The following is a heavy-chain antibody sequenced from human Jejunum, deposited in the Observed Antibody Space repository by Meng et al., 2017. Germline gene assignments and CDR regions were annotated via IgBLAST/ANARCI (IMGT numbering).Heavy chain of an antibody. Sequence: QVQMVQSGAEGKKPGASVKVSCKTSGDTFIGYYMHWVRQAPGQGLEWMGRINPDNGVTNSAQRFQGRVTMTRDTSITTAYMELNRLTSGDTAFYYCARGGRDDYNVPHYWGQGTLVTVSS. V-gene: IGHV1-2*06. CDR1: GDTFIGYY. D-gene: IGHD5-24*01. J-gene: IGHJ4*02. CDR3: ARGGRDDYNVPHY. CDR2: INPDNGVT.